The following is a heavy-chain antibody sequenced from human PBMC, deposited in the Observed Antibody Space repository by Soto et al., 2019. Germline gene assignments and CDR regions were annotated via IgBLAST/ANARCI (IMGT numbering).Heavy chain of an antibody. J-gene: IGHJ6*02. Sequence: PGESLKISCKGSGYSFTSYWIGWVRQMPGKGLECLGIIYPGDSDTRYSPSFQGQVTISADKSISTAYLQWSSLMASDTAMYYCAGGGVRGVITRTRDYYGMDVWGQGTTVTVSS. CDR1: GYSFTSYW. V-gene: IGHV5-51*01. CDR3: AGGGVRGVITRTRDYYGMDV. CDR2: IYPGDSDT. D-gene: IGHD3-10*01.